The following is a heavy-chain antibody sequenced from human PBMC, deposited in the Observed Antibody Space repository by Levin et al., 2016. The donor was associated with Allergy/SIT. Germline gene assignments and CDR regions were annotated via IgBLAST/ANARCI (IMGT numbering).Heavy chain of an antibody. V-gene: IGHV4-34*01. CDR2: INHSGST. CDR3: ARVHGELFGY. J-gene: IGHJ4*02. Sequence: SETLSLTCAVYGGSFSGYYWSWIRQPPGKGLEWIGEINHSGSTNYNPSLKSRVTISVDKSKNQFSLKLSSVTAADTAVYYCARVHGELFGYWGQGTLVTVSS. D-gene: IGHD3-10*01. CDR1: GGSFSGYY.